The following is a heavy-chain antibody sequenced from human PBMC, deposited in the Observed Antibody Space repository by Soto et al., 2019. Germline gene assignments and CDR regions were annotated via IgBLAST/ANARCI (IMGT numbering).Heavy chain of an antibody. J-gene: IGHJ6*03. CDR3: ARAHPRFPTVVVPAAMLGYYYYYYMDV. CDR2: IYYSGST. CDR1: GGSISSYY. D-gene: IGHD2-2*01. Sequence: SETLSLTCTVSGGSISSYYWSWIRQPPGKGLEWIGYIYYSGSTNYNPSLKSRVTISVDTSKNQFSLKLSSVTAADTAVYYCARAHPRFPTVVVPAAMLGYYYYYYMDVWGKGTTVTVSS. V-gene: IGHV4-59*01.